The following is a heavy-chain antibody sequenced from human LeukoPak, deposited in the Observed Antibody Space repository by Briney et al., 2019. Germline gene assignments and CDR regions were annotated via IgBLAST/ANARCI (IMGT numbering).Heavy chain of an antibody. J-gene: IGHJ6*02. CDR3: ARDDLDFWSGYPNDVTEFAYYNGMDV. D-gene: IGHD3-3*01. CDR2: ISYDGSNK. V-gene: IGHV3-30-3*01. Sequence: GRSLRLSCAASGFTFSSYAMHWVRQAPGKGLEWVAVISYDGSNKYYADSVKGRFTISRDNSKNTLYLQMNSLRAEDTAVYYCARDDLDFWSGYPNDVTEFAYYNGMDVWGQGTTVTVSS. CDR1: GFTFSSYA.